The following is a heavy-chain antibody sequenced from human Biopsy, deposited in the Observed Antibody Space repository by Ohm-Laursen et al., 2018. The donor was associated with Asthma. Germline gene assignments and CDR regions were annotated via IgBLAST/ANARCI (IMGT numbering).Heavy chain of an antibody. Sequence: SLRLSCTASGFRFSDYGMHWVRQAPGKGLEWVASVSSSGGARDYADSVKGRFTISRDNSNTVYLQMKWLRAEDTAVYYCAKAREDIVVVVAVSDSWGQGTLVTVSS. CDR3: AKAREDIVVVVAVSDS. D-gene: IGHD2-15*01. CDR2: VSSSGGAR. CDR1: GFRFSDYG. J-gene: IGHJ4*02. V-gene: IGHV3-23*01.